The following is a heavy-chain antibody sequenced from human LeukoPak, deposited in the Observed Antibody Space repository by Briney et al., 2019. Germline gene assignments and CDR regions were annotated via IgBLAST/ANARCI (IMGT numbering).Heavy chain of an antibody. V-gene: IGHV4-39*07. CDR1: GGSISSSSYY. D-gene: IGHD3-16*01. CDR3: ARGPLYDYVWGSYP. Sequence: SETLSLTCTVSGGSISSSSYYWGWIRQPPGKGLEWIGSIYYSGSTYYNPSLKSRVTISVDTSKNQFSLKLSSVTAADTAVYYCARGPLYDYVWGSYPWGQGTLVTVSS. CDR2: IYYSGST. J-gene: IGHJ5*02.